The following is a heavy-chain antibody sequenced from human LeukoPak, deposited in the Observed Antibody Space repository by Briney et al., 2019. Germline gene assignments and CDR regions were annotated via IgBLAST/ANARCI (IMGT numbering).Heavy chain of an antibody. CDR2: IRSKAYGGTT. J-gene: IGHJ4*02. D-gene: IGHD3-22*01. CDR3: TREATMIVVTGAFDY. V-gene: IGHV3-49*04. Sequence: PSGGSLRLSCAASGFTFSSYAMSWVRQAPGKGLEWVGFIRSKAYGGTTEYAASVKGRFTISRDDSKSIAYLQMYSLKTEDTAVYYCTREATMIVVTGAFDYWGQGTLVTVSS. CDR1: GFTFSSYA.